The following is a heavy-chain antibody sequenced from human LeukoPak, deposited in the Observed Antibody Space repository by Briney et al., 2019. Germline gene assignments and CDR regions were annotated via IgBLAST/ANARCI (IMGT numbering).Heavy chain of an antibody. D-gene: IGHD3-22*01. CDR1: GYSFTSYW. Sequence: GESLKISCKGSGYSFTSYWIGWVRQMPGKGLEWMGIIYPGDSDTRYSPSFQGQVTISADKSISTAYLQWSSLKASDTAMYYCARRRYYDSSGYFLGGTVAFDIWGQGTMVTVSS. CDR2: IYPGDSDT. J-gene: IGHJ3*02. V-gene: IGHV5-51*01. CDR3: ARRRYYDSSGYFLGGTVAFDI.